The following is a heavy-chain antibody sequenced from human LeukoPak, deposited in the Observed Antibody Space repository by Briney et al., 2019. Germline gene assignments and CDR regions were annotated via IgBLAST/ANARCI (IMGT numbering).Heavy chain of an antibody. CDR2: IKQDGSEK. Sequence: GGSLRLSCAASGFTFSSYWMSWVRQAPGKGLEWVANIKQDGSEKYYVDSVKGRFTISRDNSKNTLYLQMNSLRAEDTAVYYCAKDSTVVPFDYWGQGTLVTVSS. CDR3: AKDSTVVPFDY. D-gene: IGHD4-23*01. CDR1: GFTFSSYW. J-gene: IGHJ4*02. V-gene: IGHV3-7*01.